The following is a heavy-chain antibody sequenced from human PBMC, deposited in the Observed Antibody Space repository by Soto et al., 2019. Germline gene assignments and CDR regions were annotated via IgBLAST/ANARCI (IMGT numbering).Heavy chain of an antibody. Sequence: SETLSLTCTVSGGSISSYYWSWIRQPPGKGLEWIGYIYYSGSTNYNPSIKSRVTISVDTSKNQFSLKLSSVTAADTAVYYCARRSTSGYYNWFDPWGQGTLVTVSS. V-gene: IGHV4-59*01. J-gene: IGHJ5*02. CDR1: GGSISSYY. CDR3: ARRSTSGYYNWFDP. D-gene: IGHD3-22*01. CDR2: IYYSGST.